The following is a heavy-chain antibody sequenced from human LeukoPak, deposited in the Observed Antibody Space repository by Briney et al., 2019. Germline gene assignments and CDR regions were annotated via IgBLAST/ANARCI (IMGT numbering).Heavy chain of an antibody. J-gene: IGHJ4*02. CDR1: GDSISSSYYS. Sequence: PSETLSLTCAVSGDSISSSYYSWSWIRQPPGTGLELIGYIFQSGSTFYNPSLKSRVTISVDRSKNQFSLRLTSVTAADTAVYYCASGTTVTTLVYWGQGTLVTVSS. CDR3: ASGTTVTTLVY. CDR2: IFQSGST. D-gene: IGHD4-11*01. V-gene: IGHV4-30-2*01.